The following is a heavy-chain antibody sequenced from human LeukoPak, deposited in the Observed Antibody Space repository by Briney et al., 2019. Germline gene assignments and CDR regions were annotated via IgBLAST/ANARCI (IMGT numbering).Heavy chain of an antibody. CDR1: GSPFSSHE. V-gene: IGHV3-48*03. D-gene: IGHD3-16*01. J-gene: IGHJ3*01. CDR2: ISDVATTL. CDR3: AREYMIT. Sequence: GDSLKPSCASSGSPFSSHEINWVRQAPGKGLEWVSCISDVATTLYYADSVKGRFTISLDNAKNSLYLQMNSLRAEDTAVYYCAREYMITWGQGTMVTVSS.